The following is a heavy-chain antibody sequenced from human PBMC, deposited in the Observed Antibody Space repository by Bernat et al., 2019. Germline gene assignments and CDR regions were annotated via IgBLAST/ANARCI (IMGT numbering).Heavy chain of an antibody. Sequence: QVQLQQWGAGLLKPSETLSLTCAVYGGSFSGYYWSWIRQPPGKGLEWIGEINHSGSTNYNPSLKSRVTISVDTSKNQFSLKLSSVTAADTAVYYCARGQMTTVTTGCRVYYDYWGQGTLVTVSS. CDR1: GGSFSGYY. V-gene: IGHV4-34*01. CDR2: INHSGST. CDR3: ARGQMTTVTTGCRVYYDY. J-gene: IGHJ4*02. D-gene: IGHD4-17*01.